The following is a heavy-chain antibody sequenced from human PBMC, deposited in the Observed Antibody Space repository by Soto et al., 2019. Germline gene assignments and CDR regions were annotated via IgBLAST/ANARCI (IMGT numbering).Heavy chain of an antibody. CDR2: IYYSDST. CDR1: GGSSSSFY. V-gene: IGHV4-59*12. D-gene: IGHD3-10*01. J-gene: IGHJ4*02. Sequence: PLETLSLTCTVSGGSSSSFYWSWIRLPPGKGLEYIGYIYYSDSTNYNPSLKSRVTISVDTSKNQFSLNLSSVTAADTAVYYFARDQNGSGNYYTRYFDYWGQGTLVTVS. CDR3: ARDQNGSGNYYTRYFDY.